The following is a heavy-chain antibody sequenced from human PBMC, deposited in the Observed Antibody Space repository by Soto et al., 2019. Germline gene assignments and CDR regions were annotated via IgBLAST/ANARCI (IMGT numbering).Heavy chain of an antibody. D-gene: IGHD6-13*01. J-gene: IGHJ6*02. V-gene: IGHV5-51*01. CDR2: IYPGDSDT. CDR3: ARSYSSSWPYYYYGMDV. CDR1: GYSFTSYW. Sequence: GESLKISCKGSGYSFTSYWIGWVRQMPGKGLEWMGIIYPGDSDTRYSPSFQGQVTISADKSISTAYPQWSSLKASDTAMYYCARSYSSSWPYYYYGMDVWGQGTTVTVSS.